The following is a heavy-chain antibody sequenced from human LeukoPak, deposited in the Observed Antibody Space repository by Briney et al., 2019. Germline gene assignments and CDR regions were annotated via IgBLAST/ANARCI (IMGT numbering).Heavy chain of an antibody. CDR1: GGSISSYY. Sequence: PSETLSLTCTVSGGSISSYYWSWIRQLPGKGLEWIGYIYYSGSTNYNPSLKSRVTISIDTSKNQFSLKLSSVTAADTAVYYCARGPDPGKVGAAIYYYFGMDVWGQGTTVTVSS. J-gene: IGHJ6*02. CDR3: ARGPDPGKVGAAIYYYFGMDV. CDR2: IYYSGST. D-gene: IGHD1-26*01. V-gene: IGHV4-59*12.